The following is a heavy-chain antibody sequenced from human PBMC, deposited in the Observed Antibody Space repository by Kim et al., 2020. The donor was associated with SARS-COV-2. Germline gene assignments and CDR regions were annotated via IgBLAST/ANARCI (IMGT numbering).Heavy chain of an antibody. V-gene: IGHV4-39*01. CDR1: GGSISSSSYY. CDR3: ARDLGELSLLWLDWFDP. D-gene: IGHD3-16*02. Sequence: SETLSLTCTVSGGSISSSSYYWGWIRQPPGKGLEWIGSIYYSGSTYYNPSLKSRVTISVDTSKNQFSLKLSSVTAADTAVYYCARDLGELSLLWLDWFDPWGQGTLVTVSS. J-gene: IGHJ5*02. CDR2: IYYSGST.